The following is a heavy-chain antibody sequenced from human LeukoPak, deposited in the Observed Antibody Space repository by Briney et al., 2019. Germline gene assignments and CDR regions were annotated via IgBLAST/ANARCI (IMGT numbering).Heavy chain of an antibody. CDR3: AKDIPV. D-gene: IGHD2-21*01. V-gene: IGHV3-30*18. J-gene: IGHJ4*02. CDR1: GFTFSSYG. Sequence: PGGSLRRSCAASGFTFSSYGMHWVRQAPGKGLEWVAVISYDGSNKYYADSVKGRFTISRDNSKNTLYLQMNSLSAEDTAVYYCAKDIPVWGQGTLVTVSS. CDR2: ISYDGSNK.